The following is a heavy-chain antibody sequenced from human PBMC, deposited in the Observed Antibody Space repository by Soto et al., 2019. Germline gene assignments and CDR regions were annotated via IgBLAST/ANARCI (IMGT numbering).Heavy chain of an antibody. V-gene: IGHV1-18*01. D-gene: IGHD2-2*01. CDR1: GYTFTSYG. CDR3: ARAYAYIVVVPAAMRYAFDL. Sequence: QVQLVQSGAEVKKPGASVKVSCKASGYTFTSYGISWVRQAPGQGLEWMGWISAYNGNTNYAQKLQGRVTMTTDTSTSTAYMELRSLRSDDTAVYYCARAYAYIVVVPAAMRYAFDLWGQGTMVTVSS. J-gene: IGHJ3*01. CDR2: ISAYNGNT.